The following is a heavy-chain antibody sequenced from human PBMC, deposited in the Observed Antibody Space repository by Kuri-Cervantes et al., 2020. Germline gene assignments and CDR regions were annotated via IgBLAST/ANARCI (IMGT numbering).Heavy chain of an antibody. D-gene: IGHD3-16*01. CDR2: ISSSGSYI. J-gene: IGHJ4*02. CDR3: ARDGFSYGMTSFDY. Sequence: GGSLRLSCAASGFTFSSHNMNWVRQAPGKGLEWVSFISSSGSYIYYADSVKGRFTISRDNAKSSLYLQLEALRAADTAVYYCARDGFSYGMTSFDYWGRGTLVTVSS. CDR1: GFTFSSHN. V-gene: IGHV3-21*06.